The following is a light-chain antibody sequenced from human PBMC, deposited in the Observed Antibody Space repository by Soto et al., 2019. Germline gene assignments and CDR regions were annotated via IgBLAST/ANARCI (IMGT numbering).Light chain of an antibody. Sequence: DIQMTQSPSAMSASVGDRVTISCRASHNINYYLAWFQQKPGKVPKRLIYSASSLQSGVPSRFSGSGSGTEFTPTITGLQPEDTAIYYCLQHNSYPLTFGGGTKVDIK. CDR3: LQHNSYPLT. CDR1: HNINYY. J-gene: IGKJ4*01. CDR2: SAS. V-gene: IGKV1-17*03.